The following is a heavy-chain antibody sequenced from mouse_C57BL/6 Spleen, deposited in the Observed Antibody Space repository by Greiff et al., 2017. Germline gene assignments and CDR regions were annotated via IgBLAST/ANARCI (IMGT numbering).Heavy chain of an antibody. CDR2: ISSGGSYT. D-gene: IGHD4-1*01. J-gene: IGHJ2*01. V-gene: IGHV5-6*01. Sequence: EVQRVESGGDLVKPGGSLKLSCAASGFTFSSYGMSWVRQTPDKRLEWVATISSGGSYTYYPDSVKGRFTISRDNAKNTLYLQMSSLKSEDTAMYYCASLTADYFDYWGQGTTLTVSS. CDR3: ASLTADYFDY. CDR1: GFTFSSYG.